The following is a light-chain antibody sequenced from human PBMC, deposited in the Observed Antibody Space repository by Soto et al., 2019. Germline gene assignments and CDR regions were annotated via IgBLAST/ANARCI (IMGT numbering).Light chain of an antibody. Sequence: EIVLTQSPGTLSLSPGERATLSCRASQSVSSSYLAWYQQKPGQAPRLLIYGASSRATGIPDRFSGSGSGTDFTLTISRLEPEDSAVYYCQQYGSSLTWTFGQGTKVDIK. CDR2: GAS. V-gene: IGKV3-20*01. CDR3: QQYGSSLTWT. J-gene: IGKJ1*01. CDR1: QSVSSSY.